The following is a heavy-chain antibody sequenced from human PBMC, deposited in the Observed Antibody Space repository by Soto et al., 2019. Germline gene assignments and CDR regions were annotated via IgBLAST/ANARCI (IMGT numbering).Heavy chain of an antibody. Sequence: QVQLQQWGAGLLKPSETLSLTCAVYGGSFTDYYWSWIRQPPEKGLEWIGEINRSGDTNYNPSLKSRVTRSVDTAKNQFSLKVNSVTAADTAIYYCARGPRSGDRLRYWGQGTLVTVSS. CDR2: INRSGDT. V-gene: IGHV4-34*02. D-gene: IGHD2-15*01. CDR3: ARGPRSGDRLRY. J-gene: IGHJ4*02. CDR1: GGSFTDYY.